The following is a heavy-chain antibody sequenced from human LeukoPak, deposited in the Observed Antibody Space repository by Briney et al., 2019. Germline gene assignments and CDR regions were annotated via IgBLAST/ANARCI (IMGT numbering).Heavy chain of an antibody. V-gene: IGHV3-33*01. D-gene: IGHD3-16*01. CDR2: IWYDGSNK. Sequence: PGRSLRLSCAASGFTFSSYGMHWVRQAPGKGLEWVAVIWYDGSNKYYADSVKGRFTISRDNAKNSLYLQMNSLRAEDTAVYYCAREPMMGEYFQHWGQGTLVTVSS. J-gene: IGHJ1*01. CDR3: AREPMMGEYFQH. CDR1: GFTFSSYG.